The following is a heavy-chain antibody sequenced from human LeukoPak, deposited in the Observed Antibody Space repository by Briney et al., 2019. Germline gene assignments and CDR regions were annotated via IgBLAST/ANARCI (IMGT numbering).Heavy chain of an antibody. D-gene: IGHD3-3*01. CDR2: MNPNSGNT. V-gene: IGHV1-8*01. Sequence: GASVKVSCKASGYTFTSYDINWVRQATGQGSEWMGWMNPNSGNTGYAQKFQGRGTITRNTSISTAYMELSSLRSEDTAVYYCARGRDFWSGYPFDPWGQGTLVTVSS. CDR3: ARGRDFWSGYPFDP. CDR1: GYTFTSYD. J-gene: IGHJ5*02.